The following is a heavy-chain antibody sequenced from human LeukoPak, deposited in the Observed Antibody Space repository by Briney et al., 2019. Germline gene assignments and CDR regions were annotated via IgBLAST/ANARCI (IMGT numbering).Heavy chain of an antibody. CDR1: GFSFSSYW. CDR2: INSDGSST. J-gene: IGHJ3*02. D-gene: IGHD3-10*01. Sequence: GGSLRLSCAASGFSFSSYWMHWVLQVPGKGLVWVSRINSDGSSTSYADSVKGRFTISRDNAKNTLYVQMNSLRAEDTAVYYCSTGSGHAFDIWGRGTMVTVSS. CDR3: STGSGHAFDI. V-gene: IGHV3-74*01.